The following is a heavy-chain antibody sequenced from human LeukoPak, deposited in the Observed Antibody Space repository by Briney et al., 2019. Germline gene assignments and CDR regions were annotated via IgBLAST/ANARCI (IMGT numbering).Heavy chain of an antibody. CDR3: AGPTYYDFWSGYSDAFDI. J-gene: IGHJ3*02. CDR2: MNPNSGNT. V-gene: IGHV1-8*01. D-gene: IGHD3-3*01. CDR1: GYTFTSYD. Sequence: GASVKVSCKASGYTFTSYDINWVRQATGQGLEWMGWMNPNSGNTGYAQKFQGRVTMTRNTSISTAYMELSSLGSEDTAVYYCAGPTYYDFWSGYSDAFDIWGQGTMVTVSS.